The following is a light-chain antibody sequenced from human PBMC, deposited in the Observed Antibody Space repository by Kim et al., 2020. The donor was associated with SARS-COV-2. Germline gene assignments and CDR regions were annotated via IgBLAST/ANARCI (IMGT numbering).Light chain of an antibody. J-gene: IGKJ1*01. V-gene: IGKV4-1*01. CDR1: QSVLYSSNNKNY. CDR3: QQYYSTPSWT. Sequence: TINCKSSQSVLYSSNNKNYLAWYQQKPGQPPKLLIYWASTRESGVPDRFSGSGSGTDFTLTISSLQAEDVAVYYCQQYYSTPSWTFGQGTKVDIK. CDR2: WAS.